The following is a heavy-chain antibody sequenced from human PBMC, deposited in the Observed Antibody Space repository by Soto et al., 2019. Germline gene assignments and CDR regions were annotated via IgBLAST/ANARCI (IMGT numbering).Heavy chain of an antibody. CDR3: ARVPAGSGSYSLDY. D-gene: IGHD3-10*01. Sequence: QLQESGPGLVKPSQTLSLTCTVSGNSIRTSSYSWHWIRQHPGKGLEWIGNIFYSGRTYYNPSLRSRVIISVDTSKNQFSLKLNSVTAADTALYYCARVPAGSGSYSLDYWGQGTLVTVSS. CDR1: GNSIRTSSYS. V-gene: IGHV4-31*03. CDR2: IFYSGRT. J-gene: IGHJ4*02.